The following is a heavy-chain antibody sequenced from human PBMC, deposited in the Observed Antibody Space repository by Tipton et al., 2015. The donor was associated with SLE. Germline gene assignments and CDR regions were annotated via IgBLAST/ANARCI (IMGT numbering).Heavy chain of an antibody. D-gene: IGHD2-2*01. Sequence: QLVQSGAEVKKPGSSVKVSCKASGGTFSSYAISWVRQAPGQGLEWMGRIIPIFGTANYAQKFQGRVTITADESTSTAYMELSSLRSEDTAVYYCAREGASRGYCSSTSCYGGYAFDIWGQGTMVTVSS. V-gene: IGHV1-69*15. CDR2: IIPIFGTA. CDR1: GGTFSSYA. CDR3: AREGASRGYCSSTSCYGGYAFDI. J-gene: IGHJ3*02.